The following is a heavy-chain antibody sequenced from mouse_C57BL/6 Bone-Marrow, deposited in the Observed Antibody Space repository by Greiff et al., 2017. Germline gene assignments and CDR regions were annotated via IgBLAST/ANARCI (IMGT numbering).Heavy chain of an antibody. Sequence: QVQLKQSGAELARPGASVKMSCKASGYTFTSYTMHWVKQRPGQGLEWIGYINPSSGYTKYNQKFKDKATLTADKSSITAYMQLSSLTSEDSAVYYCARLLLQGYFDYWGQGTTLTVSS. D-gene: IGHD2-1*01. CDR1: GYTFTSYT. V-gene: IGHV1-4*01. CDR3: ARLLLQGYFDY. J-gene: IGHJ2*01. CDR2: INPSSGYT.